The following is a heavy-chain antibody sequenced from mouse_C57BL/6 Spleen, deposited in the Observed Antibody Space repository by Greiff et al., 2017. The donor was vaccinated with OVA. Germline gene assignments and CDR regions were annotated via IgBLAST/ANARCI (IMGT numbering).Heavy chain of an antibody. CDR3: ARHDDGYYDYWDFDV. CDR2: ISGGGGNT. D-gene: IGHD2-3*01. J-gene: IGHJ1*03. Sequence: EVQLQESGGGLVKPGGSLKLSCAASGFTFSSYSMSWVRQTPAQRLEWVATISGGGGNTYYPDSVKGRFTISRDNAKNTLYLQKSSLKSEDTAFYDCARHDDGYYDYWDFDVWGTGTTVTVSS. CDR1: GFTFSSYS. V-gene: IGHV5-9*01.